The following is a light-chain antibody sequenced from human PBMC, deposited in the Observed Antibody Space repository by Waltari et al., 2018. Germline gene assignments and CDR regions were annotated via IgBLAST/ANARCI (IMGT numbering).Light chain of an antibody. CDR2: EAS. J-gene: IGKJ5*01. CDR1: EDITNY. Sequence: DIQMTQSPSSLSASVGDRVTITCQATEDITNYLNWYKQKPGKAPKLLIYEASNLETGVPSRFSGSGSGTDFTFAISSLQPEDVATYYCQQYHDLPTFGQGTRLEIK. CDR3: QQYHDLPT. V-gene: IGKV1-33*01.